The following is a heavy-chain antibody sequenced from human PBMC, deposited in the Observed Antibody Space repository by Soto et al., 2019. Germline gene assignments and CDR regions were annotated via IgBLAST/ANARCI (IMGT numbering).Heavy chain of an antibody. CDR1: GFTFSNYW. D-gene: IGHD3-16*01. CDR2: MKQDGSEK. V-gene: IGHV3-7*04. Sequence: EVQLVESGGGLVQPGGYLRLCCVASGFTFSNYWMGWVRQAPGKGLEWVANMKQDGSEKYYLDSVKGRFTISRDNAKNSLFLQMNSLRVEDTAVYYCAGGVYELDPWGQGTLVTVSS. J-gene: IGHJ5*02. CDR3: AGGVYELDP.